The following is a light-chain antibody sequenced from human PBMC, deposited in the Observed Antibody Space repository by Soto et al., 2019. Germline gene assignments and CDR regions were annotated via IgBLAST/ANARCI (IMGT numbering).Light chain of an antibody. V-gene: IGKV1-5*03. J-gene: IGKJ1*01. CDR3: EQYNSYPWT. CDR1: QSISSW. CDR2: KAS. Sequence: DIQMTQSPSTLSASVGDRVTITCRASQSISSWLAWYQQKPGKAPKLLIYKASSLERGVPSRCSGGGSGTEFPLTISSLQPDDFATYDCEQYNSYPWTFGQGTKVEIK.